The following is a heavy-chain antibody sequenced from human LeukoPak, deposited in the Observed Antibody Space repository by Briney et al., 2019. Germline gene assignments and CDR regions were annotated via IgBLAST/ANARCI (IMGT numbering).Heavy chain of an antibody. CDR3: ASFHYYGSGAYYLSY. J-gene: IGHJ4*02. CDR2: IGDSGATT. CDR1: GFTLSSYA. V-gene: IGHV3-23*01. D-gene: IGHD3-10*01. Sequence: PGGSLRLSCAASGFTLSSYAMTWVRQAPGKGLELVSDIGDSGATTYYADSVKGRFTISRDNSKNTLYLQMSSLRAEDTAVYFCASFHYYGSGAYYLSYWGQGTLVTVSS.